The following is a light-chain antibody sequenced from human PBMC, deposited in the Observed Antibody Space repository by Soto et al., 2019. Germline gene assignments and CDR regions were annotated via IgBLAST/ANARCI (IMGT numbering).Light chain of an antibody. CDR2: DAS. CDR1: QKISSY. CDR3: QQRSNWPPLT. V-gene: IGKV3-11*01. Sequence: EIVLTQSPGTLSLSPGERATLSCRASQKISSYLAWYQQKPGQAPRLLIYDASNRATGIPARFSGSGSGTDVTITISSLEPEDFAVYYCQQRSNWPPLTFGGGTKVEIK. J-gene: IGKJ4*01.